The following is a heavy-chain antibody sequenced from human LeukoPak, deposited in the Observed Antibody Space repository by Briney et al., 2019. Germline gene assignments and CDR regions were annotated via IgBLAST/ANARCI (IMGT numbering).Heavy chain of an antibody. J-gene: IGHJ4*02. Sequence: GGSLRLSCAASGFTFSDYYMTWIRQAPGKGLEWVSYISSGSGHTNYADSVKGRFTISRDNAKNSLYLQMNSLRAEDTAVYYCAKTRPLDSSSWSHGDYWGQGTLVTVSS. CDR3: AKTRPLDSSSWSHGDY. D-gene: IGHD6-13*01. CDR1: GFTFSDYY. V-gene: IGHV3-11*03. CDR2: ISSGSGHT.